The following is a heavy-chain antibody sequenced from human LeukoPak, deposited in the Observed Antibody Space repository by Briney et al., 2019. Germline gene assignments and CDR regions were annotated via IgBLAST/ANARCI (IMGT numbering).Heavy chain of an antibody. CDR3: ARAKGSSTSYYYFDY. CDR2: ISYDGSNK. V-gene: IGHV3-30-3*01. CDR1: GFTFRSHA. Sequence: GRSLRLSCAASGFTFRSHAMHWVRQAPGKGLEWVAVISYDGSNKYYADSVKGRFTISRDNSKNTLYLQMNSLRAEDTAVYYCARAKGSSTSYYYFDYWGQGTLVTVSS. J-gene: IGHJ4*02. D-gene: IGHD2-2*01.